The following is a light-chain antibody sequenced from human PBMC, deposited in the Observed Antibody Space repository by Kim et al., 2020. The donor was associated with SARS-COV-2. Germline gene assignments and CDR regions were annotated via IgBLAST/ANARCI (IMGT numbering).Light chain of an antibody. V-gene: IGKV4-1*01. CDR2: WAS. CDR1: QSVLYSSNNKNY. Sequence: ATINCKSSQSVLYSSNNKNYLAWYQQKPGQSPKLLIYWASTRESGVPDRFSGSGSGTDFTLTISSLQAEDVAVYYCQQYYSNPLTFGGGTKVEIK. J-gene: IGKJ4*01. CDR3: QQYYSNPLT.